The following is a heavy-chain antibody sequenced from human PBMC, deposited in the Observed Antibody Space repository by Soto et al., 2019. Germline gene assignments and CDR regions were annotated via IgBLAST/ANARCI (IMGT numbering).Heavy chain of an antibody. V-gene: IGHV3-23*01. Sequence: GGSLRLSCAASGFSLKNYAMTWVRQAPGKGLEWVSGITGSGVKTFYADSVKGRFIISRDNFENTLYLQMNSLRAEDTALYYCARDCSSSSCSVWRYWGQGTQVTVSS. CDR2: ITGSGVKT. CDR1: GFSLKNYA. D-gene: IGHD2-2*01. J-gene: IGHJ4*02. CDR3: ARDCSSSSCSVWRY.